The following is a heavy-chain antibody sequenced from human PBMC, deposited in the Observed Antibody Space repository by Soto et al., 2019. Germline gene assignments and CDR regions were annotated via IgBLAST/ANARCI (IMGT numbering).Heavy chain of an antibody. CDR1: GYFIGAGGYY. V-gene: IGHV4-31*03. D-gene: IGHD6-19*01. CDR2: FYSSGSI. J-gene: IGHJ5*02. CDR3: ARMYSSGSGWFHP. Sequence: QIELQESGPGLVKPSQTLSLTCFVSGYFIGAGGYYCSWIRHHPGKGLEWIGSFYSSGSIIYNPSLRSRVSITGDMSTNQFSMSLTSVTAADTARYYCARMYSSGSGWFHPWGQGTLVTVSS.